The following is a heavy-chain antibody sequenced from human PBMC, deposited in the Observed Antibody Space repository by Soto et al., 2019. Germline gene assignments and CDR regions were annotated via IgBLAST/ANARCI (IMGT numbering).Heavy chain of an antibody. Sequence: GGSLRLSCAASGFTFSNAWMSWVRQAPGKGLEWVGRIKSKTDGGTTDYAAPVKGRFTISRDDSKNTLYLQMNSLKTEDTAVYYCTTGGDIVVVPATAYYYYYMDVWGKGTTVTVSS. V-gene: IGHV3-15*01. CDR2: IKSKTDGGTT. CDR1: GFTFSNAW. D-gene: IGHD2-2*01. CDR3: TTGGDIVVVPATAYYYYYMDV. J-gene: IGHJ6*03.